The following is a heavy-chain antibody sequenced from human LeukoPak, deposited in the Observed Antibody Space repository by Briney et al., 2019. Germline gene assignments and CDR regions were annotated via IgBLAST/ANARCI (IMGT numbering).Heavy chain of an antibody. V-gene: IGHV4-31*03. Sequence: PSQTLSLTCTVSGGSISSGGYYWSWIRQHPGKGLEWIGYIYYSGSTYYNPSLKSRVTISVDTSKNQFSLKLSSVTAADTAVYYCARKGGDFDAFDIWGQGTMVTVSS. CDR1: GGSISSGGYY. J-gene: IGHJ3*02. D-gene: IGHD2-21*02. CDR3: ARKGGDFDAFDI. CDR2: IYYSGST.